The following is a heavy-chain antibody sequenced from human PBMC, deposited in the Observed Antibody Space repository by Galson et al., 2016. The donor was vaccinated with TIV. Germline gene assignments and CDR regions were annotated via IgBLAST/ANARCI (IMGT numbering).Heavy chain of an antibody. D-gene: IGHD3-22*01. V-gene: IGHV3-23*01. CDR3: EKVPRRVLVIGDPHFFDY. Sequence: SLRLSCAAAGFTFSSHGMSWVRQAPGKGLEWVSGISAGGGTTHYADSVKGRFTISRDNSRNTLYLQMNSLRAEYTAVYYCEKVPRRVLVIGDPHFFDYLGQGTLVTVAS. J-gene: IGHJ4*02. CDR2: ISAGGGTT. CDR1: GFTFSSHG.